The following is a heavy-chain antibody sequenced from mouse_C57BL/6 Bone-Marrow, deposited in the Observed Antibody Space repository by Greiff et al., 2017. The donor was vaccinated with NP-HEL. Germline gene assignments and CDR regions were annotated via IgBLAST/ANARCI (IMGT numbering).Heavy chain of an antibody. J-gene: IGHJ3*01. V-gene: IGHV5-12*01. D-gene: IGHD1-1*01. CDR3: ASPTYYYGSSYHFAY. CDR1: GFTFSDYY. CDR2: ISNGGGST. Sequence: EVHLVESGGGLVQPGGSLKLSCAASGFTFSDYYMYWVRQTPEKRLEWVAYISNGGGSTYYPDTVKGRFTISRDNAKNTLYLQMSLLKSEDTAMYYCASPTYYYGSSYHFAYWGQGTLVTVAA.